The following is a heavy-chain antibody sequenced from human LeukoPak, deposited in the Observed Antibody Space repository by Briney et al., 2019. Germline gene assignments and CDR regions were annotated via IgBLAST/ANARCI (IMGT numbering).Heavy chain of an antibody. CDR2: ISYDGSNK. D-gene: IGHD3-22*01. V-gene: IGHV3-30*18. Sequence: QPGGSLRLSCAASGFTVSSNYMSWVRQAPGKGLEWVAVISYDGSNKYYADSVKGRFTISRDNSKNTLYLQMNSLRAEDTAVYYCAKDDDDSRGGYYYGMDVWGQGTTVTVSS. CDR1: GFTVSSNY. CDR3: AKDDDDSRGGYYYGMDV. J-gene: IGHJ6*02.